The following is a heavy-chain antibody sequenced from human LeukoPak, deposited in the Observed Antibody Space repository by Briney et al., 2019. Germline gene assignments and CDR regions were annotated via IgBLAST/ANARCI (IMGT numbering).Heavy chain of an antibody. D-gene: IGHD3-3*01. CDR3: ARERTYYDFWSGYHYYYYMDV. Sequence: GASVKVSCKASGGTFSSYAISWVRQAPGQGLEWMGGIIPIFGTANYAQKFQGRVTITADESTSTAYMELSSLRSEDTAVYYCARERTYYDFWSGYHYYYYMDVWGKGTTVTVSS. J-gene: IGHJ6*03. CDR2: IIPIFGTA. CDR1: GGTFSSYA. V-gene: IGHV1-69*01.